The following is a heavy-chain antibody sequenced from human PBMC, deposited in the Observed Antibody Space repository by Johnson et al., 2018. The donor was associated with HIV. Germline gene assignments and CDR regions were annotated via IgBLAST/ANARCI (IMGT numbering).Heavy chain of an antibody. CDR2: ISWNSGSI. CDR1: GFTFDDYA. Sequence: VQLVGSGGGLIQPGRSLRLSCAASGFTFDDYAMHWVRQTPGKGLEWVSGISWNSGSIGYADSVKGRFTISRDNAKKSLYLQMSSLRPEDTALYYCAKDMVPWFGELPWAFDAFDIWGQGTVVTVSS. CDR3: AKDMVPWFGELPWAFDAFDI. V-gene: IGHV3-9*01. D-gene: IGHD3-10*01. J-gene: IGHJ3*02.